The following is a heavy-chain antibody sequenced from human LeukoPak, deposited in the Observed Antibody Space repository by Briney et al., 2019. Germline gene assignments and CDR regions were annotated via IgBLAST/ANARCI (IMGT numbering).Heavy chain of an antibody. CDR3: ASLQWLVPDYFDY. Sequence: ASVTLSCKASGYTYTGYDMHWVRQAPGQGLEWMGWINPNSGGTNYAQKFQGRVTMTRDTSISTAYMELSRLRSDGTAVYYCASLQWLVPDYFDYWGQGTLVTVSS. CDR1: GYTYTGYD. D-gene: IGHD6-19*01. CDR2: INPNSGGT. V-gene: IGHV1-2*02. J-gene: IGHJ4*02.